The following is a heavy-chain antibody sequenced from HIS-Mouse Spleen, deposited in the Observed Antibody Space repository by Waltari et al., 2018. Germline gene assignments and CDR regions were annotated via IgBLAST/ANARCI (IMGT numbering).Heavy chain of an antibody. J-gene: IGHJ6*02. V-gene: IGHV1-18*01. D-gene: IGHD6-13*01. Sequence: QVQLVQSGAEVKKPGASVKVSCKASGYTFTSYGSSWVRQAPGQGLEWMGWISAYNGNTNYAQKLQGRVTMTTDTSTSTAYMELRSLRSDDTAVYYCARDHSSSWYYYYYGMDVWGQGTTVTVS. CDR2: ISAYNGNT. CDR3: ARDHSSSWYYYYYGMDV. CDR1: GYTFTSYG.